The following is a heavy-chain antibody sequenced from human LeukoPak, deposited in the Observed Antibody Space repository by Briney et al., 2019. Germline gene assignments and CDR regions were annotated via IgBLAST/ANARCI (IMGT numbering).Heavy chain of an antibody. J-gene: IGHJ4*02. Sequence: GGSLTLSCTASGFPFIEYSMNWVRQAPGKGLDWISYNGFDSGNTRYADSVRGRFTISADKAKNSLYVQMNSLRVEDTAVYYCARDHNYAFDNWGQGTLVSVAS. D-gene: IGHD1-1*01. CDR1: GFPFIEYS. CDR2: NGFDSGNT. CDR3: ARDHNYAFDN. V-gene: IGHV3-48*01.